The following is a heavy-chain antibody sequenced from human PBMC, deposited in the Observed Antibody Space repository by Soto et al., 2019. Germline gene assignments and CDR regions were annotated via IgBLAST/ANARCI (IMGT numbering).Heavy chain of an antibody. J-gene: IGHJ4*02. D-gene: IGHD5-18*01. Sequence: QVQLVQSGAEVKKPGSSVKVSCKASGGPFRAYVISWVRQALGQGLEWWGGIIPIFGTANYAQKFQGRVTITADESTSTAYMELSSLRSEDTAVYYCARGERGYSYGLGLYYFDYWGQGTLVTVSS. CDR1: GGPFRAYV. CDR2: IIPIFGTA. CDR3: ARGERGYSYGLGLYYFDY. V-gene: IGHV1-69*01.